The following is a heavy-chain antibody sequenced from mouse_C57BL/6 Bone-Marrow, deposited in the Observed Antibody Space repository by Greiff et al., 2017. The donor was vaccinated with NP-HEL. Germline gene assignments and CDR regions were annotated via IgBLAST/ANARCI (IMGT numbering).Heavy chain of an antibody. Sequence: QVQLQQSGAELVKPGASVKLSCKASGYTFTSYWMQWVKQRPGPGLEWIGEIDPSDSYPNYNQKFKGKATLTVDTSSSTAYMQISSQTSEDSAVYYCARYDYDDGAWFAYWGQGTLVTVSA. V-gene: IGHV1-50*01. CDR3: ARYDYDDGAWFAY. CDR2: IDPSDSYP. D-gene: IGHD2-4*01. CDR1: GYTFTSYW. J-gene: IGHJ3*01.